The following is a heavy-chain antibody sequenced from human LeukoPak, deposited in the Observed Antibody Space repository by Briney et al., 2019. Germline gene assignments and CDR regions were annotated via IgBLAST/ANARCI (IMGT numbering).Heavy chain of an antibody. CDR2: ISGSGGST. Sequence: GGALRLSCAASGFTLSSYAMSWVRQAPGKGLEGVSAISGSGGSTYYADSVKGRVTISSDNSKNPRDLQMNSPRDEGTSVYYLAKDYQTPQYYDSSGYWRYFDFWAQGTLVPVSS. CDR1: GFTLSSYA. D-gene: IGHD3-22*01. V-gene: IGHV3-23*01. J-gene: IGHJ4*02. CDR3: AKDYQTPQYYDSSGYWRYFDF.